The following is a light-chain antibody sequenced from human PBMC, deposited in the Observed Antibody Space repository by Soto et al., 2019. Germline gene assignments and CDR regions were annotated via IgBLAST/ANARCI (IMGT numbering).Light chain of an antibody. CDR2: KAS. CDR3: HPYHIYPVT. CDR1: QSVSTW. J-gene: IGKJ4*01. V-gene: IGKV1-5*03. Sequence: DIQMTQSPSTLSASVGDRVTITCRASQSVSTWLAWYQQKPGKAPKLLIHKASTLENVVPSRFSGSEPGTDFTLTISSLQPDAFAPYYGHPYHIYPVTFGGGTKVEIK.